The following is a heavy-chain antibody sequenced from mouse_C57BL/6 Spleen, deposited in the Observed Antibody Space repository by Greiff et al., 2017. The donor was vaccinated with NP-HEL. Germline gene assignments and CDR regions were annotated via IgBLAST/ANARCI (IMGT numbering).Heavy chain of an antibody. CDR1: GFTFSSYT. CDR2: ISGGGGNT. CDR3: ASKTGTY. J-gene: IGHJ2*01. D-gene: IGHD4-1*01. V-gene: IGHV5-9*04. Sequence: EVNVVESGGGLVKPGGSLKLSCAASGFTFSSYTMSWVRQTPEQRLEWVATISGGGGNTYYPDSVKGRFTISRDNAKHTLYLQMSSLRAEDTAVYYCASKTGTYWGQGTTLTVSS.